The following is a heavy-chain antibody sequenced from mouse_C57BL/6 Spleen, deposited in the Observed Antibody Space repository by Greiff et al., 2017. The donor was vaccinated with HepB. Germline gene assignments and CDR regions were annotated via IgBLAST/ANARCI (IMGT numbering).Heavy chain of an antibody. CDR2: INPSTGGT. CDR1: GYSFTGYY. Sequence: EVKLMESGPELVKPGASVKISCKASGYSFTGYYMNWVKQSPEKSLEWIGEINPSTGGTTYNQKFKAKATLTVDKSSSTAYMQLKSLTSEDSAVYYCAKTGRAWFAYWGQGTLVTVSA. J-gene: IGHJ3*01. CDR3: AKTGRAWFAY. V-gene: IGHV1-42*01. D-gene: IGHD4-1*01.